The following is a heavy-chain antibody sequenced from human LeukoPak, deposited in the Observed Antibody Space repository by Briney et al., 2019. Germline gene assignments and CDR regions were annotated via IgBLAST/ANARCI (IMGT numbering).Heavy chain of an antibody. V-gene: IGHV4-59*01. J-gene: IGHJ3*02. CDR2: IYYSGST. CDR1: GGSISSYY. D-gene: IGHD2-8*01. Sequence: KPSETLSLTCTVSGGSISSYYWSWIRQPPGKGLEWIGYIYYSGSTNYNPSLKSRVTISVDTSKNQFSLKLSSVTAADTAVYYCAAHNGAPHDAFDIWGQGTMVTVSS. CDR3: AAHNGAPHDAFDI.